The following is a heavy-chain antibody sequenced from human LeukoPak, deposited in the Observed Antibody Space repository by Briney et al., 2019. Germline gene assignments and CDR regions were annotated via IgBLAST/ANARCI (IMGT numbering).Heavy chain of an antibody. J-gene: IGHJ3*02. Sequence: ASVKVSCKASGYTFTGYYMHWVRQAPGQGLEWMGWINPNSGGTNYAQKFQGRVTMTRDTSISTAYMELSRLRSDDTAVYYCASLRSTRYYDSSGYSYAFDIWGQGAMVTVSS. CDR3: ASLRSTRYYDSSGYSYAFDI. CDR2: INPNSGGT. CDR1: GYTFTGYY. D-gene: IGHD3-22*01. V-gene: IGHV1-2*02.